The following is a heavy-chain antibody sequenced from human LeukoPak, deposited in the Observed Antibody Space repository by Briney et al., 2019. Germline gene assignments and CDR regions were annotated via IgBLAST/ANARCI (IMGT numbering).Heavy chain of an antibody. D-gene: IGHD6-19*01. CDR2: INPSGGST. V-gene: IGHV1-46*01. CDR1: GYTFTSYY. Sequence: ASVKVSCTASGYTFTSYYMHWVRQAPGQGLEWMGIINPSGGSTSYAQKFQGRVTMARDTSTSTAYMELSSLRSEDTAVYYCASKSGYSSGWYDAFDIWGQGTMVTVSS. J-gene: IGHJ3*02. CDR3: ASKSGYSSGWYDAFDI.